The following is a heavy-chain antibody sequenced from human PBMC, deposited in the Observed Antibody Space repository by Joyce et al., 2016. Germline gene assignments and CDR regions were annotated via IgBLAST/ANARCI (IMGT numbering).Heavy chain of an antibody. Sequence: QVHLVESGGDVVQPGGSLRLSCSASGFTFRTYAMHWVRQAPGKGLEWVAIIWHDVNTEYYSDSVKGRFTISRDNSRSTLFLQMNDLRVNDTALYYCARDSSGSDVWGQGTLVTVSS. CDR3: ARDSSGSDV. CDR1: GFTFRTYA. D-gene: IGHD5-12*01. CDR2: IWHDVNTE. V-gene: IGHV3-33*01. J-gene: IGHJ4*02.